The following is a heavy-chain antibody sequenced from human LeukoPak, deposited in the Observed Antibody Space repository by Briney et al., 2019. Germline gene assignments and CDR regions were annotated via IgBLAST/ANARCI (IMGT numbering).Heavy chain of an antibody. J-gene: IGHJ6*04. V-gene: IGHV4-38-2*01. Sequence: SETLSLTCAVSGYSISSGYYWGWIRQPPGKGLEWIGSMYHNRGTYYNPSLKSRVTISMDTSKNQFSLRLSSVTAADTAVYYCASYYASGVSAYDYFGMDVWGKGTTVTVSS. CDR2: MYHNRGT. CDR3: ASYYASGVSAYDYFGMDV. D-gene: IGHD3-10*01. CDR1: GYSISSGYY.